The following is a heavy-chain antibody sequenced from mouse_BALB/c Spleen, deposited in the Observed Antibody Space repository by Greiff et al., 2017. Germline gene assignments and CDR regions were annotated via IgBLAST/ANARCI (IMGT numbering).Heavy chain of an antibody. V-gene: IGHV1S81*02. D-gene: IGHD1-1*01. CDR1: GYTFTSYW. CDR3: AREGGYYYGSGAMDY. CDR2: INPSNGRT. Sequence: QVQLQQPGAELVKPGASVKLSCKASGYTFTSYWMHWVKQRPGQGLEWIGEINPSNGRTNYNEKFKSKATLTVDKSSSTAYMQLSSLTSEDSAVYYCAREGGYYYGSGAMDYWGQGTSVTVSS. J-gene: IGHJ4*01.